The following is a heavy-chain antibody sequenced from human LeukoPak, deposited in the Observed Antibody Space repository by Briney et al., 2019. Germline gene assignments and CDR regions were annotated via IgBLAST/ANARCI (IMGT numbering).Heavy chain of an antibody. CDR3: ARENLLAAAGTGYFDY. D-gene: IGHD6-13*01. J-gene: IGHJ4*02. CDR2: IYYSGST. Sequence: PSETLSLTCTVSGGSISSSSYYWGWIRQPPGKGLEWIGSIYYSGSTYYNPSLKSRVTISVDTSKNQFSLKLSSVTAADTAVYYCARENLLAAAGTGYFDYWGQGTLVTVSS. V-gene: IGHV4-39*01. CDR1: GGSISSSSYY.